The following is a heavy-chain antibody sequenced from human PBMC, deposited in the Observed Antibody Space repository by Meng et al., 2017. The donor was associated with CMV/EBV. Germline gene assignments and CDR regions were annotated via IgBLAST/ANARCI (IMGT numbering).Heavy chain of an antibody. J-gene: IGHJ6*02. CDR2: ISGSGGST. V-gene: IGHV3-23*01. D-gene: IGHD4-11*01. CDR3: ARGSRTVTYYYYGMDV. Sequence: GESLKISCAASGFTFSSYAMSWVRQAPGKGLEWVSAISGSGGSTYYADSVKGRFTISRDNSKNTLYLQMNSLRAEDTAVYYCARGSRTVTYYYYGMDVWGQGTTVTVSS. CDR1: GFTFSSYA.